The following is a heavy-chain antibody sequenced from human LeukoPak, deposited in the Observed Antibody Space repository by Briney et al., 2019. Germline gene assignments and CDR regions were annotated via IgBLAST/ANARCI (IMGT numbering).Heavy chain of an antibody. CDR3: ARGLYDFWSGIDY. CDR1: GFTFSSYS. V-gene: IGHV3-21*01. CDR2: ISSSSSYI. D-gene: IGHD3-3*01. Sequence: PGGSLRLSCAASGFTFSSYSMNWVRQAPGKGLEWVSSISSSSSYIYYADSVKGRFTISRDNAKNSLYLQMNSLRAEDTAVYYCARGLYDFWSGIDYWGQGTLVTASS. J-gene: IGHJ4*02.